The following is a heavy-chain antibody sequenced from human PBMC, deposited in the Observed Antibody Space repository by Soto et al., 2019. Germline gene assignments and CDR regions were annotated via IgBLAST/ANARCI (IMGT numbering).Heavy chain of an antibody. CDR1: GYSFTTYW. V-gene: IGHV5-51*01. D-gene: IGHD2-2*01. CDR2: VYSGDSDT. CDR3: ARHRAYCSSNSCPMDY. J-gene: IGHJ4*02. Sequence: GESLKISCKASGYSFTTYWIGWVRQMPGKGLEWMGIVYSGDSDTRYSPSFQGQVTMSADKSTSTANLQWSSLKASDTAMYYCARHRAYCSSNSCPMDYWGQGTLVTVSS.